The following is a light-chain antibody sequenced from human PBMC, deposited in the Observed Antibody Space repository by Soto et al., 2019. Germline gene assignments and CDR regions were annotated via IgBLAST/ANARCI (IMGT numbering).Light chain of an antibody. CDR3: QQYGSSPYT. Sequence: EIVLTQSPATLSLSPGERATLFCGARQSVSSSYLAWYQQKPGLAPRLLIYDGSSRATGIPDRFSGSGSGTDFTLTISRLEPEDFAVYYCQQYGSSPYTFGQGTKLEIK. V-gene: IGKV3D-20*01. CDR2: DGS. J-gene: IGKJ2*01. CDR1: QSVSSSY.